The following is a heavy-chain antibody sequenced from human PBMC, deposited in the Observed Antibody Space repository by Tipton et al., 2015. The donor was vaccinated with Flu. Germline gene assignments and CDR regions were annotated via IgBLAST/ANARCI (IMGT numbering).Heavy chain of an antibody. CDR3: ARVTYYYDSSGYYYGMDV. D-gene: IGHD3-22*01. V-gene: IGHV3-53*01. Sequence: VQLMQSGGGLIQPGGSLRLSCAASGFTVSSNYMSWVRQAPGKGLEWVSVIYSGGSTYYADSVKGRFTTSRDNSKNTLYLQINSLRAEDTAVYYCARVTYYYDSSGYYYGMDVWGQGTTVTVSS. CDR1: GFTVSSNY. J-gene: IGHJ6*02. CDR2: IYSGGST.